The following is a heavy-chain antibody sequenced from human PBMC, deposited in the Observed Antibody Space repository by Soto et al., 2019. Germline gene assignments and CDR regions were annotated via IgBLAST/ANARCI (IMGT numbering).Heavy chain of an antibody. V-gene: IGHV1-69*13. Sequence: SVKVSCKASGGTFSSYAISWVRQAPGQGLEWMGGIIPIFGTANYAQKFQGRVTITADESTSTAYMELSSLRSEDTAVYYCARDGLNAGGFLWRFDPLGQGTLVTVSS. CDR3: ARDGLNAGGFLWRFDP. J-gene: IGHJ5*02. CDR1: GGTFSSYA. D-gene: IGHD3-3*01. CDR2: IIPIFGTA.